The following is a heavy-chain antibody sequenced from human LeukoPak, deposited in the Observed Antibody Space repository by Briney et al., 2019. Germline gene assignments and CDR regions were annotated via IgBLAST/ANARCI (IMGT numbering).Heavy chain of an antibody. D-gene: IGHD3-10*01. J-gene: IGHJ3*02. Sequence: SENLSLTCAVSGGSISSSNWWSWVRQPPGKGLEWIGEIYHSGSTNYNPSLKSRVTISVDKSKNQFSLKLSSVTAADTAVYYCARASGGSEAFDIWGQGTMVTVSS. CDR2: IYHSGST. V-gene: IGHV4-4*02. CDR1: GGSISSSNW. CDR3: ARASGGSEAFDI.